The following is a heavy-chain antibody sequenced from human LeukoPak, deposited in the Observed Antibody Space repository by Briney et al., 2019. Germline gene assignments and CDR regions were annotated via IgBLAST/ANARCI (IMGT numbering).Heavy chain of an antibody. CDR3: ARLKGGSGAPFDY. CDR2: IYPADSDT. V-gene: IGHV5-51*01. J-gene: IGHJ4*02. CDR1: GYSLISYW. D-gene: IGHD1-26*01. Sequence: GESLKISCKASGYSLISYWIGWVRQMPGKGLEWMGIIYPADSDTRNSPSFQGQVTISADKSINTAYLQWSSLKASDTAMYFFARLKGGSGAPFDYWGQGTLVTVSS.